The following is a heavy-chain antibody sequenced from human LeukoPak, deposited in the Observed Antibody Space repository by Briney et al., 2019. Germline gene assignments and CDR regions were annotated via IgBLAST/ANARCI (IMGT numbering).Heavy chain of an antibody. CDR3: AGGNFYDSRGHPYHFHF. V-gene: IGHV4-59*01. J-gene: IGHJ4*02. CDR1: GGSISSYY. CDR2: IYYSDNT. Sequence: PSETLSLTCTVSGGSISSYYWSWIRQPPGKGLEWIGYIYYSDNTNYNSSLKSRVTISEDTSKNQFSLKLTSVTAADTAVYYCAGGNFYDSRGHPYHFHFWGQGTLVSVSS. D-gene: IGHD3-22*01.